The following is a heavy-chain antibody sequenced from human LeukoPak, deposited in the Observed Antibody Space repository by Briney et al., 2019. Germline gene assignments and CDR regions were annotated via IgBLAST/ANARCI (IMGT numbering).Heavy chain of an antibody. Sequence: PGGSLRLSCAASGFTFNTYWMSWVRQAPGKGLEWVANIKQDGSEKNYVDSVKGRFTISRDNAKNSLFLQMNSLRAEDTAVYFCARDSSGPDYWGQGTLVTVSS. J-gene: IGHJ4*02. CDR2: IKQDGSEK. V-gene: IGHV3-7*01. CDR1: GFTFNTYW. CDR3: ARDSSGPDY. D-gene: IGHD6-19*01.